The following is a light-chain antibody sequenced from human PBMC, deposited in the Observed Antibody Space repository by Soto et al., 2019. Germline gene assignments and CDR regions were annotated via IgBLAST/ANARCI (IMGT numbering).Light chain of an antibody. Sequence: EIVLTQSPGTLSLSPGDRATLSCWASQSVGSRLAWYQQKPGQAPRLLISGASSRATGIPDRFSGSGAATDFTLTISRLGPEDFALYYCQHYGTSPITFGQGTRLEIK. CDR2: GAS. CDR3: QHYGTSPIT. V-gene: IGKV3-20*01. J-gene: IGKJ5*01. CDR1: QSVGSR.